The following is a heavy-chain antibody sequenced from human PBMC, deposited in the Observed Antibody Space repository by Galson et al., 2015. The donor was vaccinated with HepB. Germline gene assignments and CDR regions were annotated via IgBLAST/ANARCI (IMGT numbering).Heavy chain of an antibody. V-gene: IGHV3-21*01. D-gene: IGHD3-22*01. CDR1: GFTFSSYS. J-gene: IGHJ4*02. Sequence: SLRLSCAASGFTFSSYSTNWVRQAPGKGLEWVSSISSSSSYIYYADSVKGRFTISRDNAKNSLYLQMNSLRAEDTAVYYCARGLGNYYDSSGYAPRVPRHDYWGQGTLVTVSS. CDR2: ISSSSSYI. CDR3: ARGLGNYYDSSGYAPRVPRHDY.